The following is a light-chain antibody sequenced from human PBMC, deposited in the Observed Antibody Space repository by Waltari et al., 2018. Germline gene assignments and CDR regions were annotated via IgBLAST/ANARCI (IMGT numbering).Light chain of an antibody. V-gene: IGLV2-14*01. J-gene: IGLJ1*01. CDR3: TSYTSRHTLV. Sequence: QSALTQPASVSGSPGQSITISCTGSSLDVGGYDFVSWYRQHPGKAPKVVIFDVNNRPSGVSDRVSGSKSGNTASLTISGLQAEDGGDYYCTSYTSRHTLVFGGGTKVTVL. CDR2: DVN. CDR1: SLDVGGYDF.